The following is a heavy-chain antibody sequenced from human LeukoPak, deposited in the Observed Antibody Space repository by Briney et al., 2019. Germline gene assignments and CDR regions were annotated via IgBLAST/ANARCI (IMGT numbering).Heavy chain of an antibody. CDR2: ITISSNYI. J-gene: IGHJ4*02. D-gene: IGHD3-10*01. V-gene: IGHV3-21*03. CDR3: ARDCWDYGSGSYCGIDY. Sequence: GGSLRLSXAASGFTFSSYNMNWVRQAPGKGLEWVSSITISSNYIYYADSLKGRFTISRDNAKNSLYLQMTSLRAEDTTVYYCARDCWDYGSGSYCGIDYWGQGTLVTVSS. CDR1: GFTFSSYN.